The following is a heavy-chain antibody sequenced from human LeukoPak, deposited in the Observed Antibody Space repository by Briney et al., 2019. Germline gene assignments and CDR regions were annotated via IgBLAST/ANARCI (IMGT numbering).Heavy chain of an antibody. Sequence: PLETLSLTCTVSGGSISSGSYYWSWIRQPAGKGLEWIGRIYTSGSTNHNPSLKSRVTISVDTSKNQFSLKLSSVTAADTAVYYCARGREDYYDSSGFDYWGQGTLVTVSS. CDR1: GGSISSGSYY. V-gene: IGHV4-61*02. D-gene: IGHD3-22*01. CDR2: IYTSGST. CDR3: ARGREDYYDSSGFDY. J-gene: IGHJ4*02.